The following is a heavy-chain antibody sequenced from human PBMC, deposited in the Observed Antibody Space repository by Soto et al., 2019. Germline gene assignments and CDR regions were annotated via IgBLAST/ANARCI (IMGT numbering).Heavy chain of an antibody. CDR1: GGSISPFY. V-gene: IGHV4-59*01. CDR2: LYYSGNT. D-gene: IGHD2-15*01. J-gene: IGHJ4*02. Sequence: PSETLSLTCTVSGGSISPFYWSWFRQPPGKGLEWIGYLYYSGNTNYNPSLKSRVTISVDASKNQVSLRLTSVTAADTAVYYCARVGGVAARTFDYWGQGTVVTVSS. CDR3: ARVGGVAARTFDY.